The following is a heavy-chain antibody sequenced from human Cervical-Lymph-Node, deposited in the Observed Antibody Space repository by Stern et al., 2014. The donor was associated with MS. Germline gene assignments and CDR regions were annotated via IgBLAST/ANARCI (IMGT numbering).Heavy chain of an antibody. D-gene: IGHD6-19*01. CDR2: ISGSDGST. V-gene: IGHV3-23*04. CDR1: GFTFSSYA. CDR3: AKVYGSGPFDY. Sequence: EVQLVESGGTLVQPGGSLRLSCAASGFTFSSYAMSWVRQAPGKGLAWVSVISGSDGSTFYADSVKGRFTISRDNSKNTLFLQINSLRAEDTAVYYCAKVYGSGPFDYWGQGTLVTVSS. J-gene: IGHJ4*02.